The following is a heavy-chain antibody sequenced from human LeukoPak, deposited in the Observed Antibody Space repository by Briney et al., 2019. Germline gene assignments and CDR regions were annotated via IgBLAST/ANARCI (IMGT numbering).Heavy chain of an antibody. CDR3: ARVHVLVWFGEVYYFDY. D-gene: IGHD3-10*01. V-gene: IGHV1-18*01. J-gene: IGHJ4*02. Sequence: ASVKVSCKASGYTFTSYGISWVRQAPGQGLAGMGWISAYNGNTNYAQKLQGRVTMPTDTSTSTAYMELRSLRSDDTAVYYCARVHVLVWFGEVYYFDYWRQGTLVTVSS. CDR2: ISAYNGNT. CDR1: GYTFTSYG.